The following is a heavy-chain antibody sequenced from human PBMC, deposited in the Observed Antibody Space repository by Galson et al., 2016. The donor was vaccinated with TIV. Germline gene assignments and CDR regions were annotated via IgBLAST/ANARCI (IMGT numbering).Heavy chain of an antibody. CDR3: ARDRYFDSSGKYYYYYFGLDV. CDR1: GLTVNSNY. Sequence: SLRLSCAASGLTVNSNYMSWVRQAPGKGLEWVATIYSGDSGGKTYYADSVRGRFTVSRDTTKNALHLQMNSLSPEDTAGYFCARDRYFDSSGKYYYYYFGLDVWGQGTMVTVS. CDR2: IYSGDSGGKT. D-gene: IGHD3-22*01. V-gene: IGHV3-66*02. J-gene: IGHJ6*02.